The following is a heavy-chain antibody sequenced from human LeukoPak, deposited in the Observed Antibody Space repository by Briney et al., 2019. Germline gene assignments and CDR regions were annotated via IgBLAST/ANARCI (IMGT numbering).Heavy chain of an antibody. D-gene: IGHD1-7*01. J-gene: IGHJ4*02. CDR1: GGSFSGYY. CDR2: INHSGIT. Sequence: PSETLSLTCAVYGGSFSGYYWSWIRQPPGKGLEWIGEINHSGITNYNPSLKSRVTMLVDTSKNQVSLKLSSVTAADTAVYYCARARLTGTTPDFDYWGQGTLVTVSS. CDR3: ARARLTGTTPDFDY. V-gene: IGHV4-34*01.